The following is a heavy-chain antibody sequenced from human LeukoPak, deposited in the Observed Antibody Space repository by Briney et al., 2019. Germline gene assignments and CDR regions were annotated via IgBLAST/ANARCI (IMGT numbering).Heavy chain of an antibody. CDR3: ARDGKYCSSTSCYVY. CDR2: IYYSGST. V-gene: IGHV4-39*07. J-gene: IGHJ4*02. D-gene: IGHD2-2*01. Sequence: PSETLSLTCTVSGGSISSSSYYWGWIRQPPGKGLEWIGSIYYSGSTYYNPSLKSRVTISVDTSKNQFSLKLSSVTAADTAVYYCARDGKYCSSTSCYVYWGQGTLVTVSS. CDR1: GGSISSSSYY.